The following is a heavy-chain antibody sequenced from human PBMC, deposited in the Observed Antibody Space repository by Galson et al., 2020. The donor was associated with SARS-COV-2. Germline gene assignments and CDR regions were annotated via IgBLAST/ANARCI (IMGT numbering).Heavy chain of an antibody. J-gene: IGHJ4*02. D-gene: IGHD5-12*01. V-gene: IGHV5-51*01. Sequence: GESLKISCKASGYSFTSYWVGWVRQTPGKGLEWMGIIYPGDSDTRYSPSFRGQVTISADKSINTAYLQWSSLKASDTAMYYCGRLEPVATADYFDSWGQGTLVTVSS. CDR2: IYPGDSDT. CDR3: GRLEPVATADYFDS. CDR1: GYSFTSYW.